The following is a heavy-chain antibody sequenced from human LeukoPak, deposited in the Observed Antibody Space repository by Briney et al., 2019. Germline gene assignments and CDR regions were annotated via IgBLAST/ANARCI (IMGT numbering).Heavy chain of an antibody. V-gene: IGHV3-9*01. D-gene: IGHD2-21*02. CDR2: ITGNSGTI. Sequence: PGGSLRLSCAASGFIFDEYAMHWVRQPPGKGLEWVSGITGNSGTIGYADSVKGRFTISRDNAKNSLYLQMNSLRTEDTALYYCTKGDRGHSVPDYWGQGTLGTVSS. CDR3: TKGDRGHSVPDY. J-gene: IGHJ4*02. CDR1: GFIFDEYA.